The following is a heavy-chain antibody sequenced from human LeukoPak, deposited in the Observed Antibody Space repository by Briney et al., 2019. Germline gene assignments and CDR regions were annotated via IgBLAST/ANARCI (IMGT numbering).Heavy chain of an antibody. CDR3: ARPYYYDSRIDP. CDR2: MYYSGST. D-gene: IGHD3-22*01. V-gene: IGHV4-30-4*01. Sequence: SQTLSLTCTVSGGSISSGDYYWSWIRQPPGKGLELIAYMYYSGSTYYNPSLKSRVTMSADTSKSQLSLKLSSVTAADTAVYYCARPYYYDSRIDPWGQGILVTVSS. CDR1: GGSISSGDYY. J-gene: IGHJ5*02.